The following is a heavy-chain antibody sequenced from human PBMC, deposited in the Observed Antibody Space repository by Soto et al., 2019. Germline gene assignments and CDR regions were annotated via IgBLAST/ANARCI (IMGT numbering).Heavy chain of an antibody. CDR2: IDPSDSYT. CDR1: GYSFTGYW. J-gene: IGHJ4*02. V-gene: IGHV5-10-1*01. D-gene: IGHD3-22*01. CDR3: ARHVDYYDSSGITPFDY. Sequence: GESLKISCKGSGYSFTGYWISWVRQMPGKGLEWMGRIDPSDSYTNYSPSFQGHVTISADKSISTAYLQWSSLKASDTAMYYCARHVDYYDSSGITPFDYWGQGTLVTVSS.